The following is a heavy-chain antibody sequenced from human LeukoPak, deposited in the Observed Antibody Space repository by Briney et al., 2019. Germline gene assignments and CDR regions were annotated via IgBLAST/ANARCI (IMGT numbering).Heavy chain of an antibody. Sequence: QPGGSLRLSCAASGFTFSSYGMPWVRQAPGKGLEWVAVISYDGSNKYYADSVKGRFTISRDNSKNTLYLQMNSLRAEDTAVYYCAKDGPHYYGSGSYYPYYGMDVWGQGTTVTVSS. CDR3: AKDGPHYYGSGSYYPYYGMDV. J-gene: IGHJ6*02. CDR2: ISYDGSNK. V-gene: IGHV3-30*18. D-gene: IGHD3-10*01. CDR1: GFTFSSYG.